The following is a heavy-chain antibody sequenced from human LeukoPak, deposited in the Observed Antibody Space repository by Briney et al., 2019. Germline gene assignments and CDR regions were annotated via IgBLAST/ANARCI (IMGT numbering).Heavy chain of an antibody. V-gene: IGHV3-7*01. CDR3: ARDSSGYQ. J-gene: IGHJ4*02. Sequence: PGGSLRLSCAAAGFTFSTYWMSWVRQAPGKGLEWVATIKEDGSEKYYGGSVKGRFTISRDNAKNSLYLEMNSLRVEDTAVYYCARDSSGYQWGQGALVTVSS. CDR2: IKEDGSEK. CDR1: GFTFSTYW. D-gene: IGHD3-22*01.